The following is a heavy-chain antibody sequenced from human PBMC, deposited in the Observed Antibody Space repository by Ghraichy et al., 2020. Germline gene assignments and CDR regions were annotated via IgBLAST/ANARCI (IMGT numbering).Heavy chain of an antibody. V-gene: IGHV1-18*01. D-gene: IGHD4-23*01. CDR3: ARESTAVDRFDY. J-gene: IGHJ4*02. CDR1: GFTFTSYG. CDR2: ISAYNGDT. Sequence: ASVKVSCKASGFTFTSYGFSWVRQAPGQGLEWMGWISAYNGDTNYARKVQGRVAMTTDTSTSTVYMELRSLRSDDTAVYYCARESTAVDRFDYWGQGTLVTVSS.